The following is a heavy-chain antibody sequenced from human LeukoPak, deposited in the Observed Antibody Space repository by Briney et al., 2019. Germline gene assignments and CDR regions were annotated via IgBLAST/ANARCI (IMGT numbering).Heavy chain of an antibody. CDR2: ISWNSGSI. CDR1: GFTFDDYA. CDR3: AKDGSSGSYVSAFDI. Sequence: PGGSLRLSCAASGFTFDDYAMDWVRQAPGKGLEGVSGISWNSGSIGYADSVKGRFTISRDNAKNSLYLQMNSLRAEDTALYSCAKDGSSGSYVSAFDIWGQGTMATVSS. J-gene: IGHJ3*02. V-gene: IGHV3-9*01. D-gene: IGHD1-26*01.